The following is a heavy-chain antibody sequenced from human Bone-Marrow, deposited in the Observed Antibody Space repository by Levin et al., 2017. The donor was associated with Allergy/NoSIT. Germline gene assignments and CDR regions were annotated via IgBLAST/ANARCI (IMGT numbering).Heavy chain of an antibody. V-gene: IGHV2-70*11. CDR1: GFSLRTSGMC. CDR3: ARIRRGDSASGYYFDH. CDR2: IDWDDDK. Sequence: SGPTLVKPTQTLTLTCTFSGFSLRTSGMCVSWIRQPPGKALEWLARIDWDDDKYYSTPLKTRLTISKDTSKHRVVLTMTGVGSVDTAGSYCARIRRGDSASGYYFDHWGQGSLVTVS. D-gene: IGHD1-26*01. J-gene: IGHJ4*02.